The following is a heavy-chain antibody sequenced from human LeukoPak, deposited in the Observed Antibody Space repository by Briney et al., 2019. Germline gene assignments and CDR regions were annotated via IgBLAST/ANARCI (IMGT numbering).Heavy chain of an antibody. J-gene: IGHJ4*02. D-gene: IGHD1-1*01. CDR3: AGTMYNWNDPYFDY. Sequence: SVKVSCKASGGTFSSYAISWVRQAPGQGLEWMGGIIPIFGTANYAQKFQGRVTITADESTSTAYMELSSLRSEDTAVYYCAGTMYNWNDPYFDYWGQGTLVTVSS. CDR1: GGTFSSYA. V-gene: IGHV1-69*13. CDR2: IIPIFGTA.